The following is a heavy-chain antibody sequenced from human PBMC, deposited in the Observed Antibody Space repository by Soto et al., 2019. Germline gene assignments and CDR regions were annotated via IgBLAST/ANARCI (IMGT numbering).Heavy chain of an antibody. J-gene: IGHJ4*02. Sequence: QVQLVQSGAEVKKPGASVKVSCKASGYTFTSYGIIWVRQAPGQGLEWMGWISAYNGNTHYAQKLQGRVTMTTDTSPSTAYMELRSLRSADTAVYYCARDRGSYALDYWGQGTLVTVSS. V-gene: IGHV1-18*01. D-gene: IGHD1-26*01. CDR2: ISAYNGNT. CDR1: GYTFTSYG. CDR3: ARDRGSYALDY.